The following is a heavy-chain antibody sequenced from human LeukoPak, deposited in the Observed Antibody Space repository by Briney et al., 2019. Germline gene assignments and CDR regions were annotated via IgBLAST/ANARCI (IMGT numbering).Heavy chain of an antibody. CDR2: IYFSGST. CDR3: AREADTAMVPYVDY. Sequence: SETLSLTCTVSGGSIGNYYWSWIRQPPGKGLEWIGYIYFSGSTSYNPSLKSRVTISVDTSKNQFSLKLSSVTAADTAVYYCAREADTAMVPYVDYWGQGTLVTVSS. CDR1: GGSIGNYY. J-gene: IGHJ4*02. D-gene: IGHD5-18*01. V-gene: IGHV4-59*12.